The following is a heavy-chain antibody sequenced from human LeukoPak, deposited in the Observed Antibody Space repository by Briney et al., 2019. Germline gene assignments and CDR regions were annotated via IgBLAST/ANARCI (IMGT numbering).Heavy chain of an antibody. CDR1: GGSISSYY. CDR2: ISYGGST. D-gene: IGHD1-1*01. J-gene: IGHJ5*02. CDR3: AREGTAGTNLNWFDP. V-gene: IGHV4-59*01. Sequence: SETLSLTCTVSGGSISSYYWSWIRQPPGKGLEWIGYISYGGSTNFNPSLKSRVTISLDTSKNQFSLKLSSVTAADTAVYYCAREGTAGTNLNWFDPWGQGTLVTVSS.